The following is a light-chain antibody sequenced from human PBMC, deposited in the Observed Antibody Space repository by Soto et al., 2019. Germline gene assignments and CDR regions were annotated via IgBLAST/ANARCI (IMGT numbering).Light chain of an antibody. V-gene: IGLV2-23*01. Sequence: QSVLTQPASVSGSPGQSITNSCTGTSSDVGSYDLVSWYQQHPGKAPKLMIYEGSKRPSGVSNRFSGSKSGNTASLTISGLQAEDEADYYCCSYAGSSTSRVFGTGTKVTVL. J-gene: IGLJ1*01. CDR2: EGS. CDR3: CSYAGSSTSRV. CDR1: SSDVGSYDL.